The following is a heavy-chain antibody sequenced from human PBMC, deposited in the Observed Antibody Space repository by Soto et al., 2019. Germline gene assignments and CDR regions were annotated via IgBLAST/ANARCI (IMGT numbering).Heavy chain of an antibody. J-gene: IGHJ6*01. CDR2: INGGNGQT. V-gene: IGHV1-3*05. Sequence: QARLVQSGAEEKKPGASVIVSCKDSGFTFTSYVIHWLRQAPGQRLEWMGSINGGNGQTEVSQNFQGRVAITRETSANTANMELRSLRPEDTAVYYCSRTYLWLGGKDDGMVLW. CDR1: GFTFTSYV. CDR3: SRTYLWLGGKDDGMVL. D-gene: IGHD3-16*01.